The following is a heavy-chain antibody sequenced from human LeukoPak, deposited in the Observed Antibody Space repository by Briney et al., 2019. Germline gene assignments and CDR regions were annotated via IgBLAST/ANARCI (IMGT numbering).Heavy chain of an antibody. V-gene: IGHV4-34*01. D-gene: IGHD3-22*01. J-gene: IGHJ4*02. CDR2: INHSGST. CDR3: ARRTRNYYDSSGYYNYFDY. CDR1: GGSFSGYY. Sequence: SETLSLTCAVYGGSFSGYYWSWIRQPPGKGLEWIGEINHSGSTNYNPSLKSRVTISVDTSKNQFPLKLSSVTAADTAVYYCARRTRNYYDSSGYYNYFDYWGQGTLVTVSS.